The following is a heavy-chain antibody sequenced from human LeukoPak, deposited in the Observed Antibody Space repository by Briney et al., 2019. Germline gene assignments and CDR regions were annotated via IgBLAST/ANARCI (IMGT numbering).Heavy chain of an antibody. CDR2: IYYSGST. CDR1: GGSISSYY. D-gene: IGHD3-22*01. Sequence: PSETLSLTCTVSGGSISSYYWSWIRQPPGKGLEWIGYIYYSGSTNYNPSLKSRVTISVDTSKNQFSLKLSSVTAADTAVYYCARPAYDSSGYYYGAFDIWGQGTMVTVSS. CDR3: ARPAYDSSGYYYGAFDI. J-gene: IGHJ3*02. V-gene: IGHV4-59*01.